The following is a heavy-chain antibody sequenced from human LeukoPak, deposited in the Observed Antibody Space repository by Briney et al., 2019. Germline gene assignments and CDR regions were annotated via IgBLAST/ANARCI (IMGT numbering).Heavy chain of an antibody. Sequence: GGSLRLSCAASGFTVSSNYMNWVRQAPGKGLDWVSVIYSGGSTYYADSVKGRFTISRDNSKNTLFLQMNSLRAEDTAVYYCAREAVTRNYFDYWGQGTLVTVSS. V-gene: IGHV3-53*01. CDR3: AREAVTRNYFDY. CDR2: IYSGGST. D-gene: IGHD4-17*01. CDR1: GFTVSSNY. J-gene: IGHJ4*02.